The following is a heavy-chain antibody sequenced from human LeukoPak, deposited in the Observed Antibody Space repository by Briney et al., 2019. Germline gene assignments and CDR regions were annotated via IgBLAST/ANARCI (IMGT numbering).Heavy chain of an antibody. V-gene: IGHV3-21*01. Sequence: GGSLRLSCAASEFTFSDYNMHWVRQAPGQGLEWVSYISSSSSYRYYADSVKGRFTISRDNAKNSLYLQMDSLRAEDTAVYYCARVPVYITGTTGWFDPWGQGTLVTVSS. D-gene: IGHD1-20*01. CDR2: ISSSSSYR. CDR3: ARVPVYITGTTGWFDP. CDR1: EFTFSDYN. J-gene: IGHJ5*02.